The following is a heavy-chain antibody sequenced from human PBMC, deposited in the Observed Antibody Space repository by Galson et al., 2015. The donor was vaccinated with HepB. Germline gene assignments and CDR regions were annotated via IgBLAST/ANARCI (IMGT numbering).Heavy chain of an antibody. CDR2: IIPILGIA. J-gene: IGHJ4*02. V-gene: IGHV1-69*02. Sequence: SVKVSCKASGGTFSSYTISWVRQAPGQGLEWMGRIIPILGIANYAQKFQGRVTITADKSTSTAYMELSSLRSEDTAVYYCARSLTLTDMDYWGQGTLVTVSS. CDR3: ARSLTLTDMDY. CDR1: GGTFSSYT. D-gene: IGHD1-20*01.